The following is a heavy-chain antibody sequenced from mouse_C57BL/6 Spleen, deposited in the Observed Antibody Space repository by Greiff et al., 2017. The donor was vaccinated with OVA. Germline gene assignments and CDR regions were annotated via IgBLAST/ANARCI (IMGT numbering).Heavy chain of an antibody. J-gene: IGHJ2*01. CDR1: GYSFTGYY. V-gene: IGHV1-42*01. CDR2: INPSTGGT. CDR3: ARGGYDYDVDY. Sequence: EVQLQQSGPELVKPGASVKISCKASGYSFTGYYMNWVKQSPEKSLEWIGEINPSTGGTTYNQKFKAKATLTVDKSSSTAYMQLKSLTSEDSAVYYCARGGYDYDVDYWGQGTTLTVSS. D-gene: IGHD2-4*01.